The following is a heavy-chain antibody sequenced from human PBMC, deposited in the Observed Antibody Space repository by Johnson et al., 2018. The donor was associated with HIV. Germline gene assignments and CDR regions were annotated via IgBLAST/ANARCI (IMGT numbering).Heavy chain of an antibody. CDR1: GFTFSNAW. D-gene: IGHD5-18*01. Sequence: EMQLVESGGGLVKPGGSLRLSCAASGFTFSNAWMSWVRQAPGKGLEWVGRIKSKTDGGTTDYAAPVKGRFTISRDDSKNTLYLQMNSLKTEDTAVYYCTRESTPWGADYVGYGLDVWGQGTMVAVSS. CDR3: TRESTPWGADYVGYGLDV. V-gene: IGHV3-15*01. J-gene: IGHJ3*01. CDR2: IKSKTDGGTT.